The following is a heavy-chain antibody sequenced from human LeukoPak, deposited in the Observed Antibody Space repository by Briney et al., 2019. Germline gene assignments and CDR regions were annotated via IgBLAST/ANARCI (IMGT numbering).Heavy chain of an antibody. CDR2: ISPGDSDT. V-gene: IGHV5-51*01. D-gene: IGHD1-26*01. J-gene: IGHJ3*02. CDR1: GYSFTNYW. Sequence: GESLKISCKASGYSFTNYWIGWVRQMPGKGVEWMGIISPGDSDTRYSPSLQGQVTISADKSISTAYLQWSSLTASDTAMYYCARPAYSGRSDGFDIWGQGTMVTVSS. CDR3: ARPAYSGRSDGFDI.